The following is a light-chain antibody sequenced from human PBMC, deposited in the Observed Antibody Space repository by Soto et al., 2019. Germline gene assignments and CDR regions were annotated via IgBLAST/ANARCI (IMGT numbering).Light chain of an antibody. CDR3: QQYHNWPPIT. CDR2: GAS. Sequence: EIVMTQSPGTLSLSPGERGTLSCRASQTVSSNFLAWYQQKLGQAPRLLIYGASTRATGIPARFSGSGSGTEFTLTISSLQSEDFAVYYCQQYHNWPPITFGQGTRLEIK. CDR1: QTVSSN. J-gene: IGKJ5*01. V-gene: IGKV3D-15*01.